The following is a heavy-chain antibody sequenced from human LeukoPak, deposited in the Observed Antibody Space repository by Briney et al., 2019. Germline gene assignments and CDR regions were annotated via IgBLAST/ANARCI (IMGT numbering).Heavy chain of an antibody. CDR2: ISGSGGST. CDR1: GFTFSSYA. D-gene: IGHD3-22*01. CDR3: AKDRPTYYYDKNPDLVPL. Sequence: GVSLRLSCAASGFTFSSYAMSWVRQAPGKGLEWVSAISGSGGSTYYADSVKGRFTISRDNSKNTLYPQMNSLRAEDTAVYYCAKDRPTYYYDKNPDLVPLWGQGTTVTVSS. V-gene: IGHV3-23*01. J-gene: IGHJ6*02.